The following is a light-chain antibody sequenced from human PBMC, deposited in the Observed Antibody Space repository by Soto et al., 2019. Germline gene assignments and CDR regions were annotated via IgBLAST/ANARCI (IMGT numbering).Light chain of an antibody. CDR1: QSVSSSY. CDR2: GAS. Sequence: ELVLTQSPGTLSLSPGERATLSCRASQSVSSSYLAWYQQKPGQAPRLLIYGASSRATGIPDRFSGSGSGTDFTLTISRLEPEDFAVYYCKQYGSPPPPFGQGTKVDIK. J-gene: IGKJ1*01. CDR3: KQYGSPPPP. V-gene: IGKV3-20*01.